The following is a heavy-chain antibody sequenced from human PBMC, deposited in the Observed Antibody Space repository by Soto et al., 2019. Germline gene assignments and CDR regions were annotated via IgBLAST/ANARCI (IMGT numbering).Heavy chain of an antibody. CDR3: AKMTSTGWYDPVFH. Sequence: QLQLHESGPGLVRPSETLSLTCTVSSGSISSSSSYWGWIRQPPGKGLEWISYISGSSSNIYYADSVKGRFTISRDNAENSVFLQMNNLRAEDTARYYCAKMTSTGWYDPVFHWGQGTLVTVSS. J-gene: IGHJ4*02. CDR2: ISGSSSNI. V-gene: IGHV4-61*05. D-gene: IGHD6-19*01. CDR1: SGSISSSSSY.